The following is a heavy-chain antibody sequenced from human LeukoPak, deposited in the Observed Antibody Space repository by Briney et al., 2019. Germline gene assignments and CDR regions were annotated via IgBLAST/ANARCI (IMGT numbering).Heavy chain of an antibody. CDR3: ATGPLLWFGEFAFDY. V-gene: IGHV3-23*01. CDR2: ISGTGGST. D-gene: IGHD3-10*01. Sequence: GGSLRLSCAASGFTFSSYGMSWVRQAPGKGLEWVSAISGTGGSTYYADSVKGRFTISRDNAKNSLYLQMNSLRAEDTAVYYCATGPLLWFGEFAFDYWGQGTLVTVSS. J-gene: IGHJ4*02. CDR1: GFTFSSYG.